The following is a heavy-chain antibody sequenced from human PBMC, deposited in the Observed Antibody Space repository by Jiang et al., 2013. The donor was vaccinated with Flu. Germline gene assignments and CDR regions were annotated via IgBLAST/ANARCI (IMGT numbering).Heavy chain of an antibody. Sequence: KPTQTLTLTCTVSGFSLSNARMGVSWIRQPPGKALEWLAHIFSNDEKSYSTSLKSRLIISKDTSKSQVVLTMTNMDPVDTATYYCARIGDYYYGMDVWGQGTTVTVSS. J-gene: IGHJ6*02. CDR2: IFSNDEK. V-gene: IGHV2-26*01. CDR3: ARIGDYYYGMDV. CDR1: GFSLSNARMG.